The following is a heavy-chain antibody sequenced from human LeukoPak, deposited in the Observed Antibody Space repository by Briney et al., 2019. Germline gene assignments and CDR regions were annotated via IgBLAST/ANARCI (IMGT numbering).Heavy chain of an antibody. D-gene: IGHD4-17*01. CDR3: ARLRPPYGDYLH. J-gene: IGHJ4*02. CDR2: IYSDGST. Sequence: GGSLRLSCAASGFTVTTNYLSWVRQAPGKGLEWVSVIYSDGSTYYADPVKGRFTISRDNFMNTLYLQMDSLRAEDTAVYYCARLRPPYGDYLHWGQGTLVTVSS. V-gene: IGHV3-66*01. CDR1: GFTVTTNY.